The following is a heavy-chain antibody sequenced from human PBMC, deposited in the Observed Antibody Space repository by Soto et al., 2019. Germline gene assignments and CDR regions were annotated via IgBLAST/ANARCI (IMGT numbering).Heavy chain of an antibody. V-gene: IGHV3-33*08. CDR1: EFSFSDYA. CDR2: IWYDGSNK. CDR3: ARDVGYPYYMDV. Sequence: PGGSLRLSCAASEFSFSDYAMRWVRQAPGKGLEWVAVIWYDGSNKYYADSVKGRFTISRDNSKNTLYLQMNSLRAEDTAVYYCARDVGYPYYMDVWGKGTTVTVSS. D-gene: IGHD2-2*03. J-gene: IGHJ6*03.